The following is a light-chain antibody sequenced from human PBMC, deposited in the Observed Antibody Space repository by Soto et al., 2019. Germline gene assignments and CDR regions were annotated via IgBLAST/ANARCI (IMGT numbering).Light chain of an antibody. CDR2: SAS. V-gene: IGKV4-1*01. J-gene: IGKJ3*01. CDR1: QTVLYSSNSKNY. Sequence: DIVMTQSPDSLAVSLGERATINCKSSQTVLYSSNSKNYLAWYQQKPGQPPKLLIYSASTRGSGVPDRFSGSGAGTDFTLTISSLQAEDVAVYYCQQYYNIPFTFGPGTKVDIK. CDR3: QQYYNIPFT.